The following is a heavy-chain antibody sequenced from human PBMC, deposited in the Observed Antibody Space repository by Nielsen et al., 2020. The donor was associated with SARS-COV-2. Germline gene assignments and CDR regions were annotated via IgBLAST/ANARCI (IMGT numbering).Heavy chain of an antibody. CDR3: ARGGAGIVADY. CDR2: IYYSGST. Sequence: SETLSLTCTVSGGSISSSSYYWGWIRQPPGKGLEWIGSIYYSGSTYYNPSLKSRVTISVDTSKNQFSLKLSSVTAADTAVYYCARGGAGIVADYWGQGTLVTVSS. D-gene: IGHD3-22*01. J-gene: IGHJ4*02. V-gene: IGHV4-39*07. CDR1: GGSISSSSYY.